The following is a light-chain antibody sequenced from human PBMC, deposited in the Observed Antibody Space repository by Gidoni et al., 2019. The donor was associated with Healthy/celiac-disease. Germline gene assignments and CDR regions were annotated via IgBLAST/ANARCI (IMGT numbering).Light chain of an antibody. CDR1: ALPKQY. J-gene: IGLJ3*02. Sequence: YDLTQPPSVSVSPGQTARITCSGDALPKQYAYWYQQKPGQAPVLVIYKDSERPSGIPERFSGSSSGTTVTLTISGVQAEDEADYYCQSADSSGTWVFGGGTKLTVL. CDR2: KDS. CDR3: QSADSSGTWV. V-gene: IGLV3-25*03.